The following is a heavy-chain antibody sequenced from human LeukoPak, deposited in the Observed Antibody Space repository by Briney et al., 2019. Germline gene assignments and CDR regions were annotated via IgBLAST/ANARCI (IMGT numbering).Heavy chain of an antibody. CDR2: IDPSDSYT. Sequence: GESLKISCKGPGYSFTSYWISWVRQMSGKGLEWMGRIDPSDSYTNYSPSFQGHVTISADKSISTAYLQWSSLKASDTAMYYCARLGGYSYGSGGLDYWGQGTLVTVSS. CDR3: ARLGGYSYGSGGLDY. V-gene: IGHV5-10-1*01. CDR1: GYSFTSYW. D-gene: IGHD5-18*01. J-gene: IGHJ4*02.